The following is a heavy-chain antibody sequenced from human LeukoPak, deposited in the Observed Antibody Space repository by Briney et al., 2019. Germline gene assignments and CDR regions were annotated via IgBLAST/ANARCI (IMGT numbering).Heavy chain of an antibody. CDR1: GGSISSYY. J-gene: IGHJ4*02. D-gene: IGHD3-3*01. CDR3: ATSYTYDFWSGFDY. V-gene: IGHV4-59*01. Sequence: SETLSLTCTVTGGSISSYYWSWIRQPPGKGLEWIGYIYYSGSTNYNPSLKSRVTISVDTSKNQFSLKLSSVTAADTAVYYCATSYTYDFWSGFDYWGQGTLVTVSS. CDR2: IYYSGST.